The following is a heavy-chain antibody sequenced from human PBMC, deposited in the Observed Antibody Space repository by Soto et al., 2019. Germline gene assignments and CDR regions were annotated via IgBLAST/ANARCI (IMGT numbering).Heavy chain of an antibody. V-gene: IGHV3-9*01. CDR3: AISKDTGWRNSFIY. J-gene: IGHJ4*02. D-gene: IGHD2-15*01. Sequence: QSGGSLRLSCAVSGFTFDDNAMHWVRQAPEKGLEWVSGINWKSDIGYADSVKGRFTISRDNAENSLYLQMNSLRAEDTALYYCAISKDTGWRNSFIYWGQGTQVTVSS. CDR2: INWKSDI. CDR1: GFTFDDNA.